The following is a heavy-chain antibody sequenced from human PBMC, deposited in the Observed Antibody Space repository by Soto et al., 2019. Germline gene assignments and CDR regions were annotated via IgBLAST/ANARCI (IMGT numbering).Heavy chain of an antibody. CDR2: FYYSGNT. D-gene: IGHD3-22*01. Sequence: QLQLQESGPGLVKPSETLSLTCTVSGGSISSSSYYWGWVRQPPGKGLEWIGTFYYSGNTYYNPSLKSRVTISVDTSRKQFSLKLYSVTAADAAVYYCVRQVVSDWGTFDSWGQGTLVTVSS. CDR3: VRQVVSDWGTFDS. CDR1: GGSISSSSYY. J-gene: IGHJ4*02. V-gene: IGHV4-39*01.